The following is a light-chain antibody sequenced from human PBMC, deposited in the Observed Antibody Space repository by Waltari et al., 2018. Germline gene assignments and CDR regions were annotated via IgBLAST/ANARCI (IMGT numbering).Light chain of an antibody. V-gene: IGKV1-5*03. J-gene: IGKJ5*01. CDR3: QQYSDYSIT. CDR2: KAS. CDR1: QSISTW. Sequence: DIQMTQSPSTLSASVGDSVTITCRASQSISTWLAWYPQRPGKAPKVLIYKASNFESGVPTKFSCSGSGTEFTLTISSLQPDDFATYYCQQYSDYSITFGQGTRLEIK.